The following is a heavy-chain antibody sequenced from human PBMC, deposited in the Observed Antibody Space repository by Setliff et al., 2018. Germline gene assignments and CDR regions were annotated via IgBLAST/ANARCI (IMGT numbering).Heavy chain of an antibody. V-gene: IGHV4-39*07. CDR1: GGSISSSSYY. CDR3: AREYYDFWSGIPNWFDP. D-gene: IGHD3-3*01. Sequence: SETLSLTCTVPGGSISSSSYYWGWIRQPPGKGLEWIGSIYYSGSTYYNPSLKSRVTISVDTSKNQFSLKLRSVTAADTAVYYCAREYYDFWSGIPNWFDPWGQGTLVTVSS. CDR2: IYYSGST. J-gene: IGHJ5*02.